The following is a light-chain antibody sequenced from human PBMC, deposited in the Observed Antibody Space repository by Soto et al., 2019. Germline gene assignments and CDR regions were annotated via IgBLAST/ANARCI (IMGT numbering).Light chain of an antibody. CDR1: QSINMW. CDR3: QQYNSYSQT. CDR2: EAS. V-gene: IGKV1-5*01. J-gene: IGKJ1*01. Sequence: DMPMTQSPSTLSASVGDRVTITCRASQSINMWLAWYQQKPGKVPKLLIYEASRLESGAPSRFSGSGSGTEFTLTISGLQPDDFATYYCQQYNSYSQTFGQGTKVEIK.